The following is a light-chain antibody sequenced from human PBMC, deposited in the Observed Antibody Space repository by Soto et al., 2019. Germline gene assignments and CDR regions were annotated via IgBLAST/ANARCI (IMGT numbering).Light chain of an antibody. V-gene: IGKV2-30*01. CDR2: KVS. CDR3: MQGTPWPRT. Sequence: DVVMTQSPLSLPVTLGQPASISCKSSQSLLYTDGNTYLHWFQQRPGQSPRRLIYKVSNRDSGVPDRFSGSGSGTDFTLKISRVEADDVGVYYCMQGTPWPRTFGQGTKLEIK. J-gene: IGKJ2*01. CDR1: QSLLYTDGNTY.